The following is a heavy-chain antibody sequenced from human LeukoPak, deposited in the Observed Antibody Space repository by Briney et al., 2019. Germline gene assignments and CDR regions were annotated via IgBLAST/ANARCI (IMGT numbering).Heavy chain of an antibody. V-gene: IGHV3-33*01. CDR3: ARGPANDYRNWFDP. Sequence: PGGSLRLSCAASGFTFSSYGMHWVRQAPGKGLEWVAVIWYDGSNKYYADSVKGRFTISRDNSKNTLYLQMNSLRAEDTAVYYCARGPANDYRNWFDPWGQGTLVTVSS. CDR1: GFTFSSYG. D-gene: IGHD4-11*01. CDR2: IWYDGSNK. J-gene: IGHJ5*02.